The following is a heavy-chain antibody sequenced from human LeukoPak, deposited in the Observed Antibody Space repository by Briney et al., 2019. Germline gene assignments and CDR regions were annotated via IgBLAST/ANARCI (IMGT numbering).Heavy chain of an antibody. CDR1: GGSVSGSY. CDR2: INHSGST. D-gene: IGHD2-15*01. Sequence: PSETLSLTCTVSGGSVSGSYWSWIRQPPGKGLEWIGEINHSGSTNYNPSLKSRVTISVDTSKNQFSLKLSSVTAADTAVYYCARGGRAEFDYWGQGTLVTVSS. V-gene: IGHV4-34*01. J-gene: IGHJ4*02. CDR3: ARGGRAEFDY.